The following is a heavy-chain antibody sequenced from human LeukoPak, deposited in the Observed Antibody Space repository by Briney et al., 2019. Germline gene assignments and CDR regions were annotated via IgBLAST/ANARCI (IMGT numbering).Heavy chain of an antibody. CDR3: AKGIAAAGLYYYYGMDV. CDR2: ISGSGGSX. V-gene: IGHV3-23*01. CDR1: GXXFXXXA. Sequence: GGSLRLSCAASGXXFXXXAXXXXXXAXGXGLXXVXXISGSGGSXYYADSVKGRFAISRDNSKNTLYLQINSLRAEDTAVYYCAKGIAAAGLYYYYGMDVWGQGTTVTVSS. D-gene: IGHD6-13*01. J-gene: IGHJ6*02.